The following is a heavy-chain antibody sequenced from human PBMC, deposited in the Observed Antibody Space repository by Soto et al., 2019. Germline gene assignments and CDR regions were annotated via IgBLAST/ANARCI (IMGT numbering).Heavy chain of an antibody. J-gene: IGHJ6*03. D-gene: IGHD7-27*01. CDR1: GGSISSYY. CDR2: IYYSGST. CDR3: ARDGDPNWDPGYMDV. Sequence: SETLSLTCTVSGGSISSYYWSWIRQPPGKGLEWIGYIYYSGSTNYNPSLKSRVTISVDTSKNQFSLKLSSVTAADTAVYYCARDGDPNWDPGYMDVWGKGTTVTVSS. V-gene: IGHV4-59*01.